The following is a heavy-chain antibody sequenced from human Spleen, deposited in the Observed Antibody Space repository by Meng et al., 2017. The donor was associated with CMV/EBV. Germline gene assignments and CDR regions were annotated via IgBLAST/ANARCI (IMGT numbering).Heavy chain of an antibody. CDR2: INHSGGI. D-gene: IGHD2-15*01. V-gene: IGHV4-34*01. CDR1: GGSVRGYY. Sequence: SETLSLTCAVYGGSVRGYYWKWIRQPAGKGLEWIGEINHSGGINYNPSLESRVTISVDTSKNDFSLKLTSVTAADTAVYYCARDPGTYCSGISCFGSRFDPWGQGTLVTVSS. CDR3: ARDPGTYCSGISCFGSRFDP. J-gene: IGHJ5*02.